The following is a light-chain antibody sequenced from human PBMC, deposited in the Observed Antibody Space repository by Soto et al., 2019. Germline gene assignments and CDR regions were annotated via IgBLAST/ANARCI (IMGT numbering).Light chain of an antibody. J-gene: IGKJ4*01. Sequence: EIVLTQSPATLSLSPGDRATLSCRASQSVGSYLGWYQQRPGQAPRLLIYDASNRATGIPARFSGSGSGTDFTLTISSIEHEDFAVYYCQQRSDWPSTFGGGTKVEIK. V-gene: IGKV3-11*01. CDR2: DAS. CDR3: QQRSDWPST. CDR1: QSVGSY.